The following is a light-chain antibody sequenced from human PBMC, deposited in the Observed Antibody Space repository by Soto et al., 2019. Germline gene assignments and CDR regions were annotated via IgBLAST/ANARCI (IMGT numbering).Light chain of an antibody. CDR3: QQYNSYPWT. Sequence: TKMTQPPSTLSASIGDRVTITCGASQTIGTWLAWYQQKPGKAPKLLIYKASSLESGVPSRFSGTGSGTEFTLTISSLQPDDFATFYCQQYNSYPWTFGQGTKVEVK. V-gene: IGKV1-5*03. J-gene: IGKJ1*01. CDR2: KAS. CDR1: QTIGTW.